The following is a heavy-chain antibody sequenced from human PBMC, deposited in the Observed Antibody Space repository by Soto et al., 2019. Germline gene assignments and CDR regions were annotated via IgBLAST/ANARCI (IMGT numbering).Heavy chain of an antibody. D-gene: IGHD3-3*01. J-gene: IGHJ6*02. CDR3: ARGIVDFWSGPRPYYYGMDV. CDR2: IYPGDSDT. CDR1: GYSFTSYW. Sequence: PGESLKISCKGSGYSFTSYWIGWVRQMPGKGLEWMGIIYPGDSDTRYSPSFQGQVTISADKSISTAYLQWSSLKASDTAMYYCARGIVDFWSGPRPYYYGMDVWGQGNTVTVSS. V-gene: IGHV5-51*01.